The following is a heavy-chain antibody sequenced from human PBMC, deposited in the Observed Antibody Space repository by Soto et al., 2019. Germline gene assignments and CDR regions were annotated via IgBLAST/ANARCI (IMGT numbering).Heavy chain of an antibody. V-gene: IGHV1-3*01. Sequence: QVQLVQSGAEVKKPGASVKVSCKASGYTFTSYAMHWVRQAPGQRLEWMGWINAGNGNTKYSRKFQGRVTITRDTSASTAYMELSSLRSEDTAVYYCARGVLIAVAGRYWGQGTLVTVSS. CDR2: INAGNGNT. J-gene: IGHJ4*02. CDR1: GYTFTSYA. CDR3: ARGVLIAVAGRY. D-gene: IGHD6-19*01.